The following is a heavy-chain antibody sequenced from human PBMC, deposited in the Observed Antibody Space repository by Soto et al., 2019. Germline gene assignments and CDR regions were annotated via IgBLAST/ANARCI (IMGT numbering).Heavy chain of an antibody. J-gene: IGHJ4*02. V-gene: IGHV3-23*01. CDR3: AKGVRYCSGGSCYKYYFDY. CDR1: GFTFSSYA. Sequence: GGSLRLSCAASGFTFSSYAMSWVRQAPGKGLEWVSAISGSGGSTYYADSVKGRFTISRDNSKNTLYLQMNSLRAEDTAVYYCAKGVRYCSGGSCYKYYFDYWGQGTLVTVS. D-gene: IGHD2-15*01. CDR2: ISGSGGST.